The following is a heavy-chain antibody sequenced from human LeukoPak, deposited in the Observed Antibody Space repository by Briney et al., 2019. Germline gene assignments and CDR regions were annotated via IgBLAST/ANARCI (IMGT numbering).Heavy chain of an antibody. CDR2: IKQDGSEK. D-gene: IGHD1-26*01. J-gene: IGHJ4*02. Sequence: GGSLRLSCAASGFTFSSYWLSWVRQAPGKGLEWVANIKQDGSEKYYVDSVKGRFTISRDNAKNSLYLQMNSLRAEDTAVYYCASSYLSGSLYYFDYWGQGTLVTVSS. V-gene: IGHV3-7*01. CDR3: ASSYLSGSLYYFDY. CDR1: GFTFSSYW.